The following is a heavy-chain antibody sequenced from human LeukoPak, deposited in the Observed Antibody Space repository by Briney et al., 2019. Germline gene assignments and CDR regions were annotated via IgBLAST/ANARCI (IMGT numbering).Heavy chain of an antibody. CDR2: IYTSGST. V-gene: IGHV4-4*07. J-gene: IGHJ4*02. Sequence: SETLSLTCTVSGGSISSYYWSWIRQPAGKGLEWIGRIYTSGSTNYNPSLESRVTISVDTSKNQISLNLRSVTAADTAVYYCAREAPISDSGSYYKSLGCWGQGTLVTVSS. CDR1: GGSISSYY. CDR3: AREAPISDSGSYYKSLGC. D-gene: IGHD3-10*01.